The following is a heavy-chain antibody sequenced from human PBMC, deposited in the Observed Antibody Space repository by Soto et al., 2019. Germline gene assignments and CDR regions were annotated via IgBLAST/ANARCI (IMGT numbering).Heavy chain of an antibody. Sequence: PSETLSLTCSVSGGSISTVGHYWTWIRQPPGKGLEWIGSIYHTGSTYYSKSLRSRLTISVDTSKSQLSLRLSSVTAADTAVYYCARATGTLRSRNCDYWGQGSLVTVSS. V-gene: IGHV4-31*03. CDR2: IYHTGST. CDR1: GGSISTVGHY. J-gene: IGHJ4*02. D-gene: IGHD1-1*01. CDR3: ARATGTLRSRNCDY.